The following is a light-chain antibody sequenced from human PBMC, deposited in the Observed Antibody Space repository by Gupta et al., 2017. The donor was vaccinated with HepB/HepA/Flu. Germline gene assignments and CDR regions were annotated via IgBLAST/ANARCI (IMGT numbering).Light chain of an antibody. CDR3: EAWDARMNNVL. CDR2: SND. V-gene: IGLV1-47*02. Sequence: QSVLTQPPSASGTPGQRVTISCSGSFSNIGSNYVYWYQQLPGPETQILVVSNDQRPSGVIDRCSCSTSGNYASPATRGGRSEEEADDYCEAWDARMNNVLFGGGTKLTVL. CDR1: FSNIGSNY. J-gene: IGLJ2*01.